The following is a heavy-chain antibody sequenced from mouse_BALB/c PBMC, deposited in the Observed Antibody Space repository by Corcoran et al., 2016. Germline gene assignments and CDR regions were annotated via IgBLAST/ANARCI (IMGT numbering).Heavy chain of an antibody. CDR3: AFSYGNDGLAY. D-gene: IGHD2-2*01. V-gene: IGHV1S136*01. CDR1: GYTFISYV. J-gene: IGHJ3*01. CDR2: INPYNDGT. Sequence: EAVLQQPGPALVKPGASAKMSCNAAGYTFISYVMLWVKQKPGQGLEWIGYINPYNDGTKYNEKFKGKATLTSDKSSSTAYMELSSLTSEDSAVYYCAFSYGNDGLAYWGQGTLVTVS.